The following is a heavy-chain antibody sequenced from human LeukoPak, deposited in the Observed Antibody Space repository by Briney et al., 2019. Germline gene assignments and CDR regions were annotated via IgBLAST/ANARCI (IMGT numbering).Heavy chain of an antibody. CDR2: ITSNGGSI. V-gene: IGHV3-64*02. Sequence: GGSLRLSCAASGFTFSFYALDWVRGAPAKGLEYVSGITSNGGSIYYADSVKGRFTISRDNSKNMLYLQMGSLRAEDMAVYYCAREVKYDSSGYPVYHFDSWGQGTLVTVSS. CDR1: GFTFSFYA. D-gene: IGHD3-22*01. CDR3: AREVKYDSSGYPVYHFDS. J-gene: IGHJ4*02.